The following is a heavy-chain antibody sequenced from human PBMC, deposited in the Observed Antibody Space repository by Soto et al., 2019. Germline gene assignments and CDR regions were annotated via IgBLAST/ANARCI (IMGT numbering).Heavy chain of an antibody. Sequence: QAQLVQSGAEVRKPGASVKVSCKASGYTFTTYDINWVRQAPGQGLEGLGWMDPNSGSTGYAQNFRGRITITRNKPRKRAHMERSSLQSEDTAVYYCAGERKFDFWRKGLDVWGQGTTVTVSS. D-gene: IGHD3-3*01. J-gene: IGHJ6*02. CDR1: GYTFTTYD. CDR3: AGERKFDFWRKGLDV. V-gene: IGHV1-8*01. CDR2: MDPNSGST.